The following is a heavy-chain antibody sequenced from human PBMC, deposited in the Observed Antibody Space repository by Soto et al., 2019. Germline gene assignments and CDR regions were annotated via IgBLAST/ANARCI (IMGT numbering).Heavy chain of an antibody. CDR1: GYIFSGNY. V-gene: IGHV1-2*02. D-gene: IGHD6-19*01. Sequence: QVQLVQSGAEVRKPGASVKVSCKASGYIFSGNYLHWVRRAPGQGLEWMAWINAKNGATNYAQKFRGRANVTRDKSISTTYLELSGLPSDDTDVDYCARAREDSSGWFDHWGQGTQVTVSP. CDR2: INAKNGAT. CDR3: ARAREDSSGWFDH. J-gene: IGHJ5*02.